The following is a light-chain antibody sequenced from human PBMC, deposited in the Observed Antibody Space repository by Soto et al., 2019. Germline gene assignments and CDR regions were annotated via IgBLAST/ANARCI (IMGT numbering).Light chain of an antibody. V-gene: IGKV2-28*01. CDR2: LGS. CDR3: MQALQTRT. CDR1: QNLLHSDGYNH. Sequence: DFVITQSPLSLAVTPGAPASISCRSSQNLLHSDGYNHLDWYLHKPGQSPQLLIYLGSHRASGVPDRFSGSGTGTDFVLRIRRVEAEDAGVYYCMQALQTRTFGPGTRVEIK. J-gene: IGKJ1*01.